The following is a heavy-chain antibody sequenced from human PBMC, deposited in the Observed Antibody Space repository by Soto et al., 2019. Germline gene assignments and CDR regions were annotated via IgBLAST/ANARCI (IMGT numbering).Heavy chain of an antibody. CDR3: ARGVGGGGGGGSRRGGYYYYMDV. D-gene: IGHD3-16*01. J-gene: IGHJ6*03. V-gene: IGHV4-34*01. CDR2: INDSGST. Sequence: QVQLQQWGAGLLKPSETLSLTCAVYGGSFSGYYWSWIRQTPGKGLEWIGEINDSGSTNNNPSLKSRVTILVDTPKNQFSLKLSSVTAADTAVYYCARGVGGGGGGGSRRGGYYYYMDVWGKGTTVTVSS. CDR1: GGSFSGYY.